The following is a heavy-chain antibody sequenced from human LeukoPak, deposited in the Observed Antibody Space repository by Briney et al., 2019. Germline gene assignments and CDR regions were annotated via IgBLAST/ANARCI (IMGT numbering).Heavy chain of an antibody. V-gene: IGHV4-4*07. CDR1: GGSISSYY. CDR2: IYTSGST. Sequence: SETLSLTCTVSGGSISSYYWSWIRQPAGKGLEWIGRIYTSGSTNYNPSLKSRVTMSADTSKNQFSLKLSSVTAADTAVYYCARDCGGDCYSGFNWFDPWGQGTLVTVSS. CDR3: ARDCGGDCYSGFNWFDP. J-gene: IGHJ5*02. D-gene: IGHD2-21*02.